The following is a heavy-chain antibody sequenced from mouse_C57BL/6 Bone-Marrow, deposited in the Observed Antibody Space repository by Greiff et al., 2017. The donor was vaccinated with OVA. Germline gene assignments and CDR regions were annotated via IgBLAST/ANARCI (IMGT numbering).Heavy chain of an antibody. J-gene: IGHJ4*01. Sequence: EVKLMESGGGLVKPGGSLKLSCAASGFTFSDYGMHWVRQAPEKGLEWVAYISSGGSTIYYADTVKGRFTISRDNAKNTLFLQMTSLRSEDTAMYYCAKLGGRGYYAMDYWGLGTSVTVSS. CDR2: ISSGGSTI. D-gene: IGHD4-1*01. CDR3: AKLGGRGYYAMDY. CDR1: GFTFSDYG. V-gene: IGHV5-17*01.